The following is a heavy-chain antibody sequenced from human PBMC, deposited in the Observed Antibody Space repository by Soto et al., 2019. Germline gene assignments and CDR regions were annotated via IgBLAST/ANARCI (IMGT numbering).Heavy chain of an antibody. J-gene: IGHJ2*01. V-gene: IGHV1-18*01. CDR2: ISPYTGET. Sequence: QVQLVQSGAEVKRPGALVKSSGTATGYTFTEYGFIWWQKTPGQGLEWMGWISPYTGETSFPRTADGTVILATDTATNTSYMDLRSLRSDETAVYYCPKDRLRRMRGLPASGGWFFELWGPGTVVTVSS. CDR1: GYTFTEYG. D-gene: IGHD2-15*01. CDR3: PKDRLRRMRGLPASGGWFFEL.